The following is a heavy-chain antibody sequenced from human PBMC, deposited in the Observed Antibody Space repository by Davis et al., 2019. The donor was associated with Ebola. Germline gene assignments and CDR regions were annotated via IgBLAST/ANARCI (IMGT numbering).Heavy chain of an antibody. D-gene: IGHD5-18*01. CDR3: ARMLQLWSNYFDY. CDR2: IYYSGST. V-gene: IGHV4-59*01. CDR1: GCSISSYY. J-gene: IGHJ4*02. Sequence: GSLRLSCTVSGCSISSYYWSWIRQPPGKGLEWIGYIYYSGSTNYNPSLKSRVTISVDTSKNQFSLKLSSVTAADTAVYYCARMLQLWSNYFDYWGQGTLVTVSS.